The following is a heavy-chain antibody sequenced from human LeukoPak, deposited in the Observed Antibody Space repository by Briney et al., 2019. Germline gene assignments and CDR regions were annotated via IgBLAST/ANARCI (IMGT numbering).Heavy chain of an antibody. CDR1: GYTFTSYG. V-gene: IGHV1-18*01. D-gene: IGHD6-6*01. Sequence: GASVKLSCKASGYTFTSYGISWVRQAPGQGLEWMGWISAYNGNTNYAQKLQGRVTMTTDTSTSTAYMELRRLRSDDTAVYYSARSSSSVGVFDYWGQGTLVTVSS. CDR2: ISAYNGNT. J-gene: IGHJ4*02. CDR3: ARSSSSVGVFDY.